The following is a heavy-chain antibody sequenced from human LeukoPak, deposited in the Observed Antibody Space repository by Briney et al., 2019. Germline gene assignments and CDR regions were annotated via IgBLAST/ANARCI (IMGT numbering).Heavy chain of an antibody. CDR1: GFTFSSYA. J-gene: IGHJ4*02. CDR2: ISGSGGST. Sequence: GGSLRLSCAASGFTFSSYAMSWVRQAPGKGLEWVSAISGSGGSTYYADSVKGRFSISRDNSKNTLYLQMNSLRAEDTAVYYCAKDRDYYDSSGLFDYWGQGTLVTVSS. D-gene: IGHD3-22*01. CDR3: AKDRDYYDSSGLFDY. V-gene: IGHV3-23*01.